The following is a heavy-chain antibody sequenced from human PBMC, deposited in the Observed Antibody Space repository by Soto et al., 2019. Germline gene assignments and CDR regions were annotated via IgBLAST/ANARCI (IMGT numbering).Heavy chain of an antibody. CDR2: ISSSSYI. D-gene: IGHD3-3*01. J-gene: IGHJ3*02. CDR1: GFTFSSYS. CDR3: ATEKTFWSDPTEPFDT. Sequence: GGSLRLSCAASGFTFSSYSMNWVRQAPGKGLEWVSSISSSSYIYYADSVKGRFTISRDNAKNSPYLQMNSLRAEDTAVYYCATEKTFWSDPTEPFDTWGQGTMVPVSS. V-gene: IGHV3-21*01.